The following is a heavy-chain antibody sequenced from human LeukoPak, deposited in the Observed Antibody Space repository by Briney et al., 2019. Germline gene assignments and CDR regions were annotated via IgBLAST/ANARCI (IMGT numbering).Heavy chain of an antibody. J-gene: IGHJ4*02. D-gene: IGHD6-13*01. CDR1: GYTFTSYG. Sequence: GASVKVPCKASGYTFTSYGISWVRQAPGQGLEWMGWINPNSGGTNYAQKFQGRVTMTRDMSISTAYMELSRLRSDDTAVYYCAREAAAPGENYFDYWGQGTLVTVSS. V-gene: IGHV1-2*02. CDR3: AREAAAPGENYFDY. CDR2: INPNSGGT.